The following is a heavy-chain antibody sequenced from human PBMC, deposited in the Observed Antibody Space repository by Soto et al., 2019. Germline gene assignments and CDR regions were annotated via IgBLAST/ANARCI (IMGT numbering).Heavy chain of an antibody. CDR1: GFTFSSYA. D-gene: IGHD1-26*01. CDR2: ISCDGGNK. V-gene: IGHV3-30-3*01. CDR3: ARGGAMGVDY. Sequence: SGFTFSSYAMDWVRQAPGKGLEWVAVISCDGGNKYYADSVKGRLTVSRDNAKNTVYLHVNTLRDEDTAVYYCARGGAMGVDYWGQGTLVTVSS. J-gene: IGHJ4*02.